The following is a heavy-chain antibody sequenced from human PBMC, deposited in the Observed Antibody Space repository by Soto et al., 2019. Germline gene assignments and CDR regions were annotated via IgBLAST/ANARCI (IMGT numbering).Heavy chain of an antibody. CDR3: ARNTGYCSGGRRCWFDP. D-gene: IGHD2-15*01. Sequence: QLQLQESGPGLVKPSGTLSLTCTVSGGSISSSSYYWGWIRQPPGKGLEWIGSIYYSGSTYYNPSLKSRVTISVDTSKNQFSLKLSSVTAADTAVYYCARNTGYCSGGRRCWFDPWGQGTLVTVSS. J-gene: IGHJ5*02. V-gene: IGHV4-39*01. CDR2: IYYSGST. CDR1: GGSISSSSYY.